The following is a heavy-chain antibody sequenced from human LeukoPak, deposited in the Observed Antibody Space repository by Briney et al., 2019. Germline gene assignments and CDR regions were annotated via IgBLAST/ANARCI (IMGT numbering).Heavy chain of an antibody. CDR1: GYTFTSYG. CDR3: ARELVTRLFDY. V-gene: IGHV1-18*01. CDR2: ISAYNGNT. J-gene: IGHJ4*02. Sequence: ASVKVSCKASGYTFTSYGISWVRQAPGQGLEWMGWISAYNGNTNYAQKLQGRVTMTTDTSTSTAYIGLRSLRSDDTAVYYCARELVTRLFDYWGQGTLVTVSS. D-gene: IGHD4-17*01.